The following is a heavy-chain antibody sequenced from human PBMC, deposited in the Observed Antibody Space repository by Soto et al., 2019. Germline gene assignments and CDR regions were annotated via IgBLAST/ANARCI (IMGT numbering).Heavy chain of an antibody. Sequence: PSETMSPTCFVSGGSVTSHHWSRIRQFPGRGLEWIAYTSYTGNPNYNPSLQRRVTISLDTSKNQLSLKLASMTAADTAAYYCARDMHAGVTHYFDPSSQGTLVAVSS. CDR3: ARDMHAGVTHYFDP. J-gene: IGHJ5*02. CDR1: GGSVTSHH. D-gene: IGHD1-26*01. CDR2: TSYTGNP. V-gene: IGHV4-59*02.